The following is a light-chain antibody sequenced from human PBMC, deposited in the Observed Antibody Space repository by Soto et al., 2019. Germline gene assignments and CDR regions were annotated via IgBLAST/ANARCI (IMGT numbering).Light chain of an antibody. V-gene: IGKV3-11*01. CDR2: DAS. Sequence: EIVLTQSPAILSLSPGERATLSCRASQSVSSNLAWYQQKTGQAPRLLIYDASNRATGIPARFSGSGSGTDFTLTISSLEPEDFVVYYCQQRSNWPLTFGGGTKVGIK. CDR3: QQRSNWPLT. CDR1: QSVSSN. J-gene: IGKJ4*01.